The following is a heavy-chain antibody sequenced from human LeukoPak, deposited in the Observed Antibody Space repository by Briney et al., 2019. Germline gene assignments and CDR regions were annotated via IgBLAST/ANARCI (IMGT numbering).Heavy chain of an antibody. CDR3: ARSSLAFEYSSSFFVKGPCDY. V-gene: IGHV3-48*01. CDR1: GFTFSSYS. CDR2: ISSGSSTI. Sequence: RTGGSLRLSCAASGFTFSSYSMNWVRQAPGKGLEWVSYISSGSSTIYYADSVKGRFTISRDNAKNSLYLQMNSLRAEDTAVYYCARSSLAFEYSSSFFVKGPCDYWGQGTLVTVSS. J-gene: IGHJ4*02. D-gene: IGHD6-6*01.